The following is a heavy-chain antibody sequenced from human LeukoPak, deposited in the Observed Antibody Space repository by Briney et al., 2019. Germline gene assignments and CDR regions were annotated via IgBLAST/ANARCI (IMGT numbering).Heavy chain of an antibody. J-gene: IGHJ4*02. V-gene: IGHV3-30*02. Sequence: EGSLRLSCAASGFAFNYYGMHWVRQAPCKGLEWVASISSDGSQKFYAESVKGRFTISRDNSKNTLYLQMNSPRAEDTAVYYCAKFACSGGSCRDVDYWGQGTLVTVSS. CDR1: GFAFNYYG. CDR3: AKFACSGGSCRDVDY. CDR2: ISSDGSQK. D-gene: IGHD2-15*01.